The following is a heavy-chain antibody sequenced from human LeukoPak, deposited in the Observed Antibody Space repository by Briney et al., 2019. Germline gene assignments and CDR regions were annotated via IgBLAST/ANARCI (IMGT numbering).Heavy chain of an antibody. V-gene: IGHV3-73*01. Sequence: PGGSLKLSCAASGFTFSGSAMHWVRQASGKGLEWVGRIRSKANSYATAYAASVKGRFTISRDDSKNTAYLQMNSLKTEDTAVYYCVALIRGLGYWGQGTLVTVSS. D-gene: IGHD3-10*01. CDR3: VALIRGLGY. CDR1: GFTFSGSA. J-gene: IGHJ4*02. CDR2: IRSKANSYAT.